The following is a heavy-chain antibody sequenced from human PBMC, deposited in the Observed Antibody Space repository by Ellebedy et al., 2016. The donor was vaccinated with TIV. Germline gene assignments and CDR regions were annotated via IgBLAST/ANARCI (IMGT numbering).Heavy chain of an antibody. J-gene: IGHJ6*02. CDR1: GGSFSGYY. CDR3: ARGRTIRSYYYYYGMDV. V-gene: IGHV4-34*01. D-gene: IGHD3-3*02. Sequence: SETLSLTXAVYGGSFSGYYWSWIRQPPGKGLEWIGEINHSGSTNYNPSLKSRVTISVDTSKNQFSLKLSSVTAADTAVYYCARGRTIRSYYYYYGMDVWGQGTTVTVSS. CDR2: INHSGST.